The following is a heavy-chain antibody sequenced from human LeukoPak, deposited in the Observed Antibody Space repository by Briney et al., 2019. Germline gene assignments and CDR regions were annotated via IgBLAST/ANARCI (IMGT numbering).Heavy chain of an antibody. CDR3: ANYALLGYSGYDSGY. V-gene: IGHV3-23*01. J-gene: IGHJ4*02. Sequence: PGGSLRLSCAASGFTFSSYAMSWVRQAPGKGLEWVSAISGSGGSTYYADSVKGRFTISRDNSKNTLYLQMNSLRAEDTAVYYCANYALLGYSGYDSGYWGQGTLVTVSS. D-gene: IGHD5-12*01. CDR2: ISGSGGST. CDR1: GFTFSSYA.